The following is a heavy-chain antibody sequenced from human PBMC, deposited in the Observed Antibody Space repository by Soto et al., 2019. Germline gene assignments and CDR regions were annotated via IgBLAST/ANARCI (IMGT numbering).Heavy chain of an antibody. CDR2: IIPIFGTA. Sequence: QVQLVQSGAEVKKPGSSVKVSCKASGGTFSSYAISWVRQAPGQGLEWMGGIIPIFGTANYAQKFQGRVTITADESTSTAYMELSSLRSEDTAVYYCAREVDYGDYNLYFVLWGRGTLVTVSS. D-gene: IGHD4-17*01. CDR3: AREVDYGDYNLYFVL. CDR1: GGTFSSYA. J-gene: IGHJ2*01. V-gene: IGHV1-69*12.